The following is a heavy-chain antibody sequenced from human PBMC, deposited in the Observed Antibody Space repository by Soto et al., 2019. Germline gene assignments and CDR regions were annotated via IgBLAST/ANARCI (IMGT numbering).Heavy chain of an antibody. V-gene: IGHV3-30*18. J-gene: IGHJ6*02. CDR2: ISDDGNSQ. CDR1: GFTFSDYG. Sequence: QVQLVESGGGVVQPGRSLRLSCAASGFTFSDYGMHWVRQAPGKGLEWVAVISDDGNSQYYADSVKGRFTISRVNSKNTLYLQMNSLRAEDTAVYYCAKDLRVTIFGVINPYYYYGMDVWGQGTTVTVSS. CDR3: AKDLRVTIFGVINPYYYYGMDV. D-gene: IGHD3-3*01.